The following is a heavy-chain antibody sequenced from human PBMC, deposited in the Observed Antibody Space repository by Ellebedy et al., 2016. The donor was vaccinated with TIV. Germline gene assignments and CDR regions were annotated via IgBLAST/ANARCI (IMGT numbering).Heavy chain of an antibody. J-gene: IGHJ4*02. V-gene: IGHV3-23*01. CDR3: AKGTSSGFNYDRVGLEY. D-gene: IGHD3-22*01. Sequence: GESLKISCAASGFTFSSFAMHWVRQAPGKGLEWLSVISGGGDNTYHADSVKGRFTITRDNSRKMLLLQMDRLRAEDTAVYYCAKGTSSGFNYDRVGLEYWGQGTLVTVSS. CDR1: GFTFSSFA. CDR2: ISGGGDNT.